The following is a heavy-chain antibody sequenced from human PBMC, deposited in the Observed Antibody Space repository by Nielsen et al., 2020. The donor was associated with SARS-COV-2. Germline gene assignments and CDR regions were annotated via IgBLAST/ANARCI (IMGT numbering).Heavy chain of an antibody. CDR2: IYHSGST. Sequence: SETLSLTCTVSGYSISSGYYWGWIRQPPGKGLEWFGSIYHSGSTYYNPSLKSRVTISVDTSKNPISLKLISVTAADTAVYYCARDAGYSYGNDAFDIWGQGTMVTVSS. CDR3: ARDAGYSYGNDAFDI. D-gene: IGHD5-18*01. CDR1: GYSISSGYY. V-gene: IGHV4-38-2*02. J-gene: IGHJ3*02.